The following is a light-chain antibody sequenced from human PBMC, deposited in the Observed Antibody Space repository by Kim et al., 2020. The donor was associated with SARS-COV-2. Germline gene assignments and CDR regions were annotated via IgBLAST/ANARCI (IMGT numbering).Light chain of an antibody. CDR1: QSVSSS. CDR3: QQYNNWWT. J-gene: IGKJ1*01. CDR2: GAS. V-gene: IGKV3-15*01. Sequence: EIVMTQSPATLSVSLGERVTLSCRASQSVSSSLAWYQQKPGQAPRLLISGASTRATGIPARFSGSGSGTEFTLTISSLQSEDFAVYYCQQYNNWWTLGQGTKVDIK.